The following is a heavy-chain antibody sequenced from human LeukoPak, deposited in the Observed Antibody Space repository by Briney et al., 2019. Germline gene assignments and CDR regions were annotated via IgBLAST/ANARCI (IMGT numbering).Heavy chain of an antibody. CDR2: IRYDGSNK. CDR1: GFTFSSYG. V-gene: IGHV3-30*02. Sequence: GGSLRLSCAASGFTFSSYGMHWVRQAPGKGLEWVALIRYDGSNKYYADSVKGRFTISRDNSKNTLYLQMNSLRAEDTAVYYCPKETVRWELLGLDYWGQGTLVTVSS. CDR3: PKETVRWELLGLDY. D-gene: IGHD1-26*01. J-gene: IGHJ4*02.